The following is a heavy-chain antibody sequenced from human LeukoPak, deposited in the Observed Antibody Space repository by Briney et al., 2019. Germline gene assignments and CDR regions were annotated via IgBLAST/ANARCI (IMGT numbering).Heavy chain of an antibody. CDR3: ARDDALGVNALDI. J-gene: IGHJ3*02. CDR2: ILNDGSQE. V-gene: IGHV3-33*01. Sequence: PGGSLRLSCAASGFTFSSCGMHWVRQAPGKGLEWVAVILNDGSQEKYADSVKGRFTISRDNSKNTLFLQMNSLRAEDTAVYYCARDDALGVNALDIWGQGTMVTVSS. CDR1: GFTFSSCG. D-gene: IGHD3-16*01.